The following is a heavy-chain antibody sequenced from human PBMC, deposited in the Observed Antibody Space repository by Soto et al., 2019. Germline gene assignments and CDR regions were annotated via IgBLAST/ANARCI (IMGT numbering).Heavy chain of an antibody. CDR2: TYYRSKWYN. D-gene: IGHD3-3*01. V-gene: IGHV6-1*01. CDR1: GDSVSSNSAA. CDR3: ARVLYDFWSGYSGMDV. J-gene: IGHJ6*02. Sequence: SQTLSLTCAISGDSVSSNSAAWNWISQSPSRGLEWLGRTYYRSKWYNDYAVSVKSRITINPDTSKNQFSLQLNSVTPEDTAVYYCARVLYDFWSGYSGMDVWGQGTTVTVSS.